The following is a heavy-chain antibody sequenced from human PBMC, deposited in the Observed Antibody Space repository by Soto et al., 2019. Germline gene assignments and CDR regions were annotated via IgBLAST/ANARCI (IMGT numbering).Heavy chain of an antibody. CDR1: GFTFSSYG. CDR3: AREPPGVDYDFWSGIDY. D-gene: IGHD3-3*01. J-gene: IGHJ4*02. Sequence: QVQLVESGGGVVQPGRSLRLSCAASGFTFSSYGMHWVRQAPGKGLEWVAVIWYDGSNKYYADSVKGRFTISRDNSKNTLYLQMNSLRAEDTAVYYCAREPPGVDYDFWSGIDYWGQGTLVTVSS. CDR2: IWYDGSNK. V-gene: IGHV3-33*01.